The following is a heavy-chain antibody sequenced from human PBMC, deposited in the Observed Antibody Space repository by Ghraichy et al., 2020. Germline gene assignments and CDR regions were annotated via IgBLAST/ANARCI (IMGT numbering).Heavy chain of an antibody. CDR3: AHDSSGLYGMDV. J-gene: IGHJ6*02. CDR2: IYWDDDK. Sequence: SGPTLVKPTQTLTLTCTFSGFSLSTSGVGVGWIRQPPGKALEWLAIIYWDDDKRYSPSLKSRLTITKDTSKSQVVLTMTNMDPVDTATYFCAHDSSGLYGMDVWGQGTTVTVSS. V-gene: IGHV2-5*02. CDR1: GFSLSTSGVG. D-gene: IGHD3-22*01.